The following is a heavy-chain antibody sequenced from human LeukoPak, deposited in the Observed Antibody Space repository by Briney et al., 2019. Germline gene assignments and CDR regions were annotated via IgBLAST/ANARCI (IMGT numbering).Heavy chain of an antibody. J-gene: IGHJ6*03. CDR2: IYSGGST. CDR3: ARGRVSSSTWHSTYYYYFYMDV. D-gene: IGHD4-11*01. V-gene: IGHV3-66*01. CDR1: EFSVGSNY. Sequence: GGSLRLSCAASEFSVGSNYMTWVRQAPGKGLEWVSLIYSGGSTYYADSVKGRFTISRDNSKNTLYLQMNSLRAEDTAVYYCARGRVSSSTWHSTYYYYFYMDVWGKGTTVTVSS.